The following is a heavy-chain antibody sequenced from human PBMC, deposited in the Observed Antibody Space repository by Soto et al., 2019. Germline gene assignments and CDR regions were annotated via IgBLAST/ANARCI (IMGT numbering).Heavy chain of an antibody. CDR2: IYPGDSDI. D-gene: IGHD1-26*01. Sequence: GESLKISCKASGYSFATYWIGWVRQMPGKGLEWMGIIYPGDSDIRYSPSFEGQVTISADKSISTAYLQWGSLKASDTAMYYCASRRGSGNDYYSNYGMDVWGQGTTVTVSS. CDR3: ASRRGSGNDYYSNYGMDV. J-gene: IGHJ6*02. CDR1: GYSFATYW. V-gene: IGHV5-51*01.